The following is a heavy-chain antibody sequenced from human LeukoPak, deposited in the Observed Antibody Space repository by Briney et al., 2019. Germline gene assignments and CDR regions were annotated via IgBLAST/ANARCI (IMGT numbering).Heavy chain of an antibody. CDR1: GFTVSSNY. V-gene: IGHV3-11*04. Sequence: GGSLRLSCAASGFTVSSNYMSWVRQAPGKGLEWVSYISSSGSTIYYADSVKGRFTISRDNAKNSLYLQMNSLRAEDTAVYYCARDPVRYSYGDFDYWGQGTLVTVSS. CDR2: ISSSGSTI. D-gene: IGHD5-18*01. J-gene: IGHJ4*02. CDR3: ARDPVRYSYGDFDY.